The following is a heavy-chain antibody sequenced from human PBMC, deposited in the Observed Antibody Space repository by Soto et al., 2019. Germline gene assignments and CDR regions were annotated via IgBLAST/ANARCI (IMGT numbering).Heavy chain of an antibody. CDR3: AKDSNVLLWFGELQNLDY. J-gene: IGHJ4*02. CDR2: ISYDGSNK. Sequence: GGSLRLSCAASGFTFSSYGMHWVRQAPGKGLEWVAVISYDGSNKYYADSVKGRFTISRDNSKNTLYLQMNSLRAEDTAVYYCAKDSNVLLWFGELQNLDYWGQGTLVTVSS. D-gene: IGHD3-10*01. CDR1: GFTFSSYG. V-gene: IGHV3-30*18.